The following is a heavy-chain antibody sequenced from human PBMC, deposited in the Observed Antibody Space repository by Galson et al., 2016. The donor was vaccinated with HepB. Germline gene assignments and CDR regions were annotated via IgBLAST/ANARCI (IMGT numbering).Heavy chain of an antibody. CDR2: IIPLFGSA. Sequence: SVKVSCTASGGTFSSFAINWVRQAPGQGLEWMGGIIPLFGSANYAQKFRGRVTITADKSTSTVYMELNSLRYEDTAIYYCARDLDYTSAWYELRKEGDNYGIDVWGQGTTVTVSS. V-gene: IGHV1-69*06. J-gene: IGHJ6*02. CDR1: GGTFSSFA. D-gene: IGHD6-19*01. CDR3: ARDLDYTSAWYELRKEGDNYGIDV.